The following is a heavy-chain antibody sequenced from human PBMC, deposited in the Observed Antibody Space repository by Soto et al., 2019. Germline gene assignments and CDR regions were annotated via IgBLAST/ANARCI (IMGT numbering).Heavy chain of an antibody. J-gene: IGHJ3*02. V-gene: IGHV3-33*01. Sequence: QVQLVESGGGVVQPGTSLRLSCEASGFTFSGFGMHWVRQAPGKGLEWVAVIWYDGSKKSYADCVKGRFTISRDNSKNPLYLQMNSLTASDTAVYYFARARVRSYGGNSAHFEIWGQWTLVTVSS. CDR1: GFTFSGFG. D-gene: IGHD4-17*01. CDR2: IWYDGSKK. CDR3: ARARVRSYGGNSAHFEI.